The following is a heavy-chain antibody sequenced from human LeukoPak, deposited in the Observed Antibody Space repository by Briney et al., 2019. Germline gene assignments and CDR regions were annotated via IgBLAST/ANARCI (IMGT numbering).Heavy chain of an antibody. Sequence: PGRSLRLSCAASGFTFSNYAMHWVRQAPGKGLQWVAVISYDGSKKYYADSVKGRFTISRDNSKNTLYLQMNSLRAEDAAVFYCARVGVAPGDGFDYWGREPWSPSPQ. J-gene: IGHJ4*02. V-gene: IGHV3-30*04. D-gene: IGHD6-13*01. CDR1: GFTFSNYA. CDR2: ISYDGSKK. CDR3: ARVGVAPGDGFDY.